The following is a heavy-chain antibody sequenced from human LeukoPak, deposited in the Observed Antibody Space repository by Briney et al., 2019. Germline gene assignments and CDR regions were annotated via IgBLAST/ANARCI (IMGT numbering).Heavy chain of an antibody. Sequence: ASVKVSCKASGGMFSSYVTTWVRQAPGQGLEWMGGILPIIGATDYAQKFQGRVTITADNSTTTAYMELSSLRSDDTAVYFCARSRGAFEIWGQGTVVTVSS. CDR2: ILPIIGAT. V-gene: IGHV1-69*06. D-gene: IGHD5-24*01. CDR3: ARSRGAFEI. CDR1: GGMFSSYV. J-gene: IGHJ3*02.